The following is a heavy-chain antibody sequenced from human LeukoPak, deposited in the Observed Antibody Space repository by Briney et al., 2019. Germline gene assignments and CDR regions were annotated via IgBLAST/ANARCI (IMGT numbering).Heavy chain of an antibody. CDR2: IYYIGSS. J-gene: IGHJ4*02. V-gene: IGHV4-59*01. Sequence: SETLSLTCTVSGVSISSYYWSWIRQPPGKGLEWIGYIYYIGSSNYNPSLKSPVTISVDTSTNQFSLKLSSVTAADTAVYYCARAHSSGRIIDYWGQGTLVTVSS. D-gene: IGHD6-19*01. CDR3: ARAHSSGRIIDY. CDR1: GVSISSYY.